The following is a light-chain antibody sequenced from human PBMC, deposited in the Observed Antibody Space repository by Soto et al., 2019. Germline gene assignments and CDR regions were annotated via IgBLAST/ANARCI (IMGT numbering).Light chain of an antibody. CDR2: DAS. J-gene: IGKJ4*01. CDR1: QSVSSY. CDR3: QQRTIWPLT. V-gene: IGKV3-11*01. Sequence: EIVLTQSPATLSLSPGERANLSCRASQSVSSYLAWFQQKPGQAPRLLIYDASNRATGIPARFSGSGSGTDFTLTISSLEPEDFAVYYCQQRTIWPLTFGGGTKVEIK.